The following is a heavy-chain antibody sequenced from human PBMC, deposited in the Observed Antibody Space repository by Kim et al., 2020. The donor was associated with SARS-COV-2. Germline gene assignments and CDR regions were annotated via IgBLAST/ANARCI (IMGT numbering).Heavy chain of an antibody. CDR1: GFTFSSYA. D-gene: IGHD6-6*01. CDR2: IYSGGSST. V-gene: IGHV3-23*03. CDR3: AKGGDGGQLATHYGMDV. Sequence: GGSLRLSCAASGFTFSSYAMSWVRQAPGKGLEWVSVIYSGGSSTYYADSVKVRFTISRDNSKNTLYLQMNSLRAEDTAVYYCAKGGDGGQLATHYGMDVWGQGTTVTVSS. J-gene: IGHJ6*02.